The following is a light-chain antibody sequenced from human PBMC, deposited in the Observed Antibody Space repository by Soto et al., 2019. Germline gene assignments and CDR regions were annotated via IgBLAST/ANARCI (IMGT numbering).Light chain of an antibody. J-gene: IGLJ2*01. Sequence: QSVLTQPPSVSGAPGQRVTISCTGSSSNIGAGYDVHWYQQLPGTAPKLLIYGNGNRPSGVPDRFSGSKSGTSASLAITGLQAEDEADYYCQSYASTLSGSVVFGGGTKLTVL. V-gene: IGLV1-40*01. CDR3: QSYASTLSGSVV. CDR1: SSNIGAGYD. CDR2: GNG.